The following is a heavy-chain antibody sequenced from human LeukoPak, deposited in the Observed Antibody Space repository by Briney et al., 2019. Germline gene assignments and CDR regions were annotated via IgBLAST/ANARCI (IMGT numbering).Heavy chain of an antibody. D-gene: IGHD2-21*02. CDR1: GGTFSSYA. J-gene: IGHJ4*02. Sequence: SVKVSCKASGGTFSSYAISWVRQAPGQGLEWMGGIIPIFGTANYAQKFQGRVTITTDESTSTAYTELSSLRSEDTAVYYCARGLYCGGDCYLYWGQGTLVTASS. CDR2: IIPIFGTA. V-gene: IGHV1-69*05. CDR3: ARGLYCGGDCYLY.